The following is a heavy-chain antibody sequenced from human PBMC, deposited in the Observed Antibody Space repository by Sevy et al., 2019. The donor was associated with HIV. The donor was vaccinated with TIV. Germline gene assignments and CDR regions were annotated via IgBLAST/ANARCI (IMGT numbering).Heavy chain of an antibody. CDR3: AKARYYYGSGSHYYFDY. CDR2: ISGSGGST. CDR1: GVTFSSYA. Sequence: GGSLRLSCAASGVTFSSYAMSWVRQAPGKGLEWVSTISGSGGSTYYADSVKGRFTISRDNSKNTLYLQMNSLRAEDTAVYYCAKARYYYGSGSHYYFDYWGQGTLVTVSS. D-gene: IGHD3-10*01. V-gene: IGHV3-23*01. J-gene: IGHJ4*02.